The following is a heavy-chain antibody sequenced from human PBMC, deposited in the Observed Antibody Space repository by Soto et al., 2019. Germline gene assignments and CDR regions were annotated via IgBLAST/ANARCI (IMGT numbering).Heavy chain of an antibody. J-gene: IGHJ4*02. CDR3: ARGGETYYDFWSGFSPIDY. CDR1: GGSISSGDYY. D-gene: IGHD3-3*01. Sequence: SETLSLTCSVSGGSISSGDYYWNWIRQPPGKGLKWIGHIYYSGNTNYNPSLKSRVTISVDTSKSQFSLKLTSVTAADTAVYYCARGGETYYDFWSGFSPIDYWGQGALVTVS. V-gene: IGHV4-30-4*02. CDR2: IYYSGNT.